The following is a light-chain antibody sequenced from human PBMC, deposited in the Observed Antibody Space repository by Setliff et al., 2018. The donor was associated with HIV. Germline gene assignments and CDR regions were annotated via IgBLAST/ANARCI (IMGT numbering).Light chain of an antibody. CDR2: RNV. CDR1: NSNIGSSY. Sequence: QSVLTQPPSVSGTPGQRVTISCSGSNSNIGSSYVYWYQQFAGAAPKLLIYRNVQRPSGVPDRFSGSKSGTSAALAISGLRSEDDGDYYCATWDDSLAGVVFGGGTKGTVL. V-gene: IGLV1-47*01. J-gene: IGLJ3*02. CDR3: ATWDDSLAGVV.